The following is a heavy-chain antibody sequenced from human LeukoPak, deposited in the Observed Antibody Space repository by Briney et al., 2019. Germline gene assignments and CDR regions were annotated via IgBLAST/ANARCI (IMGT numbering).Heavy chain of an antibody. CDR3: AKDVIPTTVITANWFDP. CDR2: ISNSGGST. V-gene: IGHV3-23*01. Sequence: GGSLRLSCAASGFTFSSYAMSWVRQAPGKGLEWVSDISNSGGSTYYADSVKDRFTISRDNSKNTLYLQMSSLRAEDTAVYYCAKDVIPTTVITANWFDPWGQGTLVTVSS. CDR1: GFTFSSYA. D-gene: IGHD4-23*01. J-gene: IGHJ5*02.